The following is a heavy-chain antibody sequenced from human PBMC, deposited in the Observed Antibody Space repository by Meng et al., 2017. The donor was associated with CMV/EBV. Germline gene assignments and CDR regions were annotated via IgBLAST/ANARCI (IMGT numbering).Heavy chain of an antibody. Sequence: GGSLRLSCAASGFTFNTAWMSWVRQAPGKGLEWLGRIKSKADGGTPDYAAPVKGRFTISRDDSKSTVYLQMNSLNTEDTSTDTAYMELSSLRSEDTAVYYCATGGYSSGWYYYWGQGTLVTVSS. CDR2: IKSKADGGTP. V-gene: IGHV3-15*01. CDR1: GFTFNTAW. D-gene: IGHD6-19*01. CDR3: YMELSSLRSEDTAVYYCATGGYSSGWYYY. J-gene: IGHJ4*02.